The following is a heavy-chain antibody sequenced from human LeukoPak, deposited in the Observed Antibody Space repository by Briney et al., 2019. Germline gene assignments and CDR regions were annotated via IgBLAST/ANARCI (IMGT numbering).Heavy chain of an antibody. CDR1: GFTFSTYS. CDR2: ISSSSDYI. V-gene: IGHV3-21*01. CDR3: ARDTTTVPYFDY. Sequence: PGGSLRLSCAASGFTFSTYSMNWVRQAPGKGLEWVSSISSSSDYIYYADSVEGRFTISRDSAKNSLYLQMNSLRAEDTAVYYCARDTTTVPYFDYWGQGTLVTVSS. J-gene: IGHJ4*02. D-gene: IGHD4-11*01.